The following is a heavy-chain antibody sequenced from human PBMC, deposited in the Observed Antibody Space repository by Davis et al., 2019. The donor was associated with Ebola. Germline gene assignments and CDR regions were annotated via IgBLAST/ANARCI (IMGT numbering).Heavy chain of an antibody. Sequence: SVKVSCKASGGTFSSYAISWVRQAPGQGLEWMGGIIPIFGTANYAQKFQGRVTITADESTSTAYMELSSLRSEDTAVYYCARSLQLAAAGTYVVDYWGQGTLVTVSS. D-gene: IGHD6-13*01. V-gene: IGHV1-69*13. CDR3: ARSLQLAAAGTYVVDY. J-gene: IGHJ4*02. CDR2: IIPIFGTA. CDR1: GGTFSSYA.